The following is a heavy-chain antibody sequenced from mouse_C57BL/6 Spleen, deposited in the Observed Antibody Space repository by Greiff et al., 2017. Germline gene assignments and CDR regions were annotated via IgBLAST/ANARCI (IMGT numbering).Heavy chain of an antibody. CDR1: GFSLTSYA. D-gene: IGHD1-1*01. J-gene: IGHJ4*01. CDR2: IWTGGGT. Sequence: QVQLKQSGPGLVAPSQSLSITCTVSGFSLTSYAISWVRQPPGKGLEWLGVIWTGGGTNYNSALKSRLSISKDNSKSQVFLKMNSLQTDDTARYXCARNYYGSSLYAMDYWGQGTSVTVSS. CDR3: ARNYYGSSLYAMDY. V-gene: IGHV2-9-1*01.